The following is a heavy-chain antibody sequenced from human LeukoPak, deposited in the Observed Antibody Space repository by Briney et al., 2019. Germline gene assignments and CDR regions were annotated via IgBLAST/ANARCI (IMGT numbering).Heavy chain of an antibody. D-gene: IGHD6-19*01. CDR1: GGSISSYY. V-gene: IGHV4-59*08. J-gene: IGHJ4*02. Sequence: SETLSLTCTVSGGSISSYYWSWIRQPPGKGLEWIGYIYYSGSTNYNPSLKSRVTISVDTSKNQFSLKLSSVTAADTAVHYCARAGYSSGWSRGERPAFDYWGQGTLVTVSS. CDR2: IYYSGST. CDR3: ARAGYSSGWSRGERPAFDY.